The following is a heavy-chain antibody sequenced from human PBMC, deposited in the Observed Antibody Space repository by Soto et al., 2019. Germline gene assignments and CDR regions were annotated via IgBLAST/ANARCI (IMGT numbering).Heavy chain of an antibody. V-gene: IGHV4-59*01. CDR1: GGSISSYY. Sequence: SETLSLTCTVSGGSISSYYWSWIRQPPGKGLEWIGYIYYSGSTNYNPSLKSGVTISVDTSKNQFSLKLSSVTAADTAVYYCARETYGMDVWGQGTTVTVSS. J-gene: IGHJ6*02. CDR2: IYYSGST. CDR3: ARETYGMDV.